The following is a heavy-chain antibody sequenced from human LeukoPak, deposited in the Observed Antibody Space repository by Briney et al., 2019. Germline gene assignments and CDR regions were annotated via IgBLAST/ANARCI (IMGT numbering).Heavy chain of an antibody. V-gene: IGHV4-34*01. CDR2: INHSGST. CDR1: GFSFSNHV. D-gene: IGHD6-19*01. CDR3: ARAGSSGSDY. J-gene: IGHJ4*02. Sequence: NPGGSLRLSCAASGFSFSNHVMHWVRQAPGKVPEWIGEINHSGSTNYNPSLKSRVTISVDTSKNQFSLKLSSVTAADTAAYYCARAGSSGSDYWGQGTLVTVSS.